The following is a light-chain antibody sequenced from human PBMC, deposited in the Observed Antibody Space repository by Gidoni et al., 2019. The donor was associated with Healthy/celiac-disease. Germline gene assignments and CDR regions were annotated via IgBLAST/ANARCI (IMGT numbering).Light chain of an antibody. CDR3: QQRSNWLALT. V-gene: IGKV3-11*01. J-gene: IGKJ4*01. CDR2: DAS. Sequence: EIVLTQSPATLSLSPGERATLSCRASQSVSSYLAWYQQKPGQAPRLLIYDASNRVTGIPARFSGSGSGTDFTLTISSLEPEEFAVYYCQQRSNWLALTFGGGTKVEIK. CDR1: QSVSSY.